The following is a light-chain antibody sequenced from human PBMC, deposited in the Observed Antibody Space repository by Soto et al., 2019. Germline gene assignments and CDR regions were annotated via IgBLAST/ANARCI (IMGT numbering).Light chain of an antibody. CDR2: DIS. J-gene: IGKJ4*01. V-gene: IGKV1-33*01. CDR1: EDINRY. Sequence: DIQMTQSLSCGRGSAGDRGEITCKWSEDINRYLNWYQQKPGKAPKLLIYDISNLELGVPSRFSGSGSGTDFTFTITSLQTEDVATYFCKQYGNVPLTFGGGTMVDLK. CDR3: KQYGNVPLT.